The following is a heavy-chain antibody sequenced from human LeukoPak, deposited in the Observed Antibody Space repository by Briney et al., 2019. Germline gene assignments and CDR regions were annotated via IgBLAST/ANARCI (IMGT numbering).Heavy chain of an antibody. J-gene: IGHJ3*02. V-gene: IGHV1-46*03. D-gene: IGHD2-21*01. CDR3: ACVVRGAFDI. CDR2: INPSGGST. Sequence: ASVKVSCKASGFTFTSYYMHWVRQAPGQGLEWMGIINPSGGSTSYQQKFQGRVTMTRDTSTSTVYMELSSLRSEDTAVYYCACVVRGAFDIWGQGTLVTVSS. CDR1: GFTFTSYY.